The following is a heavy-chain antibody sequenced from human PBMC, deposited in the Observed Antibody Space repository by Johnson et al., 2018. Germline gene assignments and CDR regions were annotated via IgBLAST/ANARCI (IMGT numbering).Heavy chain of an antibody. V-gene: IGHV5-51*01. CDR2: IYPGDSDT. CDR1: GYSFTRYW. J-gene: IGHJ3*02. D-gene: IGHD3-22*01. Sequence: VQLVQSGAEVKKPGESLKISCKGSGYSFTRYWIGWVRQMPGKGLEWMGIIYPGDSDTRYSPSFQGQVTISADKSISTAYLRWSSLKASDTAMYYCARHILESSGYPDAFDIWGQGTMVTVAS. CDR3: ARHILESSGYPDAFDI.